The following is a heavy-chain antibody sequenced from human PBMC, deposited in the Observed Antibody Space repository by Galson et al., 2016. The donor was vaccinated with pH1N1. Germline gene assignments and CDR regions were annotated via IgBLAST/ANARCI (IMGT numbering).Heavy chain of an antibody. CDR1: GYNFPTSW. D-gene: IGHD4-17*01. J-gene: IGHJ3*02. V-gene: IGHV5-51*01. CDR3: ARQNDYGDYRGNAFDI. CDR2: IHFAGSHI. Sequence: QSGAEVKKPGESLKISCQGSGYNFPTSWTGWVRQMPGKGLEWMAIIHFAGSHIRYSPSFQGQVSVSADTSINTVSLQWGSLRASDTAMYYCARQNDYGDYRGNAFDIWGQGTMVTVSS.